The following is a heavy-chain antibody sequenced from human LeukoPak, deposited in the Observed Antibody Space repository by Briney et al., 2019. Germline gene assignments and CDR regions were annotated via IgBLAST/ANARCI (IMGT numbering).Heavy chain of an antibody. D-gene: IGHD3-22*01. CDR1: GFTFSSYA. CDR3: AKATYYYDSSGPRSAFDI. CDR2: ISGSGGST. V-gene: IGHV3-23*01. Sequence: GGSLRLSCAASGFTFSSYAMSWVRQAPGKGLEWVSAISGSGGSTYYADSVKGRFTISRDNSKNTLYLQMNSLRAEGTAVYYCAKATYYYDSSGPRSAFDIWGQGTMVTVSS. J-gene: IGHJ3*02.